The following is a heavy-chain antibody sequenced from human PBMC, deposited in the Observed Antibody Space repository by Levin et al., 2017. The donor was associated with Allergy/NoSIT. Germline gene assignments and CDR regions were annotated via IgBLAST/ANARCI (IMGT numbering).Heavy chain of an antibody. J-gene: IGHJ3*02. V-gene: IGHV3-7*01. CDR2: IKQDGSEK. CDR3: ARDEGYYYNSAEGAFDI. Sequence: GGSLRLSCAASGFTFSSYWMNWVRQAPGKGLEWVANIKQDGSEKYYADSVKGRFTISRDNAKKSLYLEMNSLRAEDTAVYHCARDEGYYYNSAEGAFDIWGQGTTVTVSS. CDR1: GFTFSSYW. D-gene: IGHD3-22*01.